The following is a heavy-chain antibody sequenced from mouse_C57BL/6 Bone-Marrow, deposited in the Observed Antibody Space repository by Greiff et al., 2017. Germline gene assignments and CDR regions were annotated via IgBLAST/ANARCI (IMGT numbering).Heavy chain of an antibody. CDR3: ARHGDPYYYYGSSRFAY. J-gene: IGHJ3*01. CDR1: GYTFTEYT. Sequence: VQLQQSGAELVKPGASVKLSCKASGYTFTEYTIHWVKQRSGQGLEWIGWFYPGSGSIKYNEKFKDKATLTADKSSSTVYMELSRLTSEDSAVYFCARHGDPYYYYGSSRFAYWGQGTLVTVSA. D-gene: IGHD1-1*01. V-gene: IGHV1-62-2*01. CDR2: FYPGSGSI.